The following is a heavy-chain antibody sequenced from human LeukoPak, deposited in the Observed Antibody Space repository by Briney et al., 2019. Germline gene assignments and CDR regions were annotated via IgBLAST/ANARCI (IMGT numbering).Heavy chain of an antibody. J-gene: IGHJ4*02. Sequence: PGGSLRLSRAASGFTFSDYSMNWVRQAPGKGLEWVSSISGSSRYKYYADSVKGRFTISRDNAKNSLHLQMNSLRAEDTAVYYCARDFSDTAYFDHWGQGTLVTVSS. CDR2: ISGSSRYK. D-gene: IGHD5-18*01. CDR1: GFTFSDYS. V-gene: IGHV3-21*01. CDR3: ARDFSDTAYFDH.